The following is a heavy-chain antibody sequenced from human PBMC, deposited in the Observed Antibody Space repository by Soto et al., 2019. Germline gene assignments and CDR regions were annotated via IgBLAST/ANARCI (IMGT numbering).Heavy chain of an antibody. Sequence: QVQLVQSGAEVKKPGSSVKVSCKASGGTFSSYAISWVRQAPGQGLEWMGAIIPIFGTANNVQKFQGRVTITAEESTSTADMELSSLRSEDTAVYYCARAQRYCGGDCQSHGAFDLWGQGTMVTVSS. CDR2: IIPIFGTA. J-gene: IGHJ3*01. V-gene: IGHV1-69*01. D-gene: IGHD2-21*02. CDR1: GGTFSSYA. CDR3: ARAQRYCGGDCQSHGAFDL.